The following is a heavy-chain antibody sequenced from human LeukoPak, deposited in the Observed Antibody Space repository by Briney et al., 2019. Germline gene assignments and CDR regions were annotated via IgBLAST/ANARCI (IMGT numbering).Heavy chain of an antibody. D-gene: IGHD2-21*02. CDR2: IKQDGSEK. J-gene: IGHJ4*02. CDR1: GFIFSNYW. Sequence: GGSLRLSCVASGFIFSNYWMSWVRQAPGKGLEWVANIKQDGSEKHYVDSVKGRFTISRDNARNSLYLQMNSLRAEDTAVYYCARDGLYCGGDCYFDYWGQGTLVTASS. V-gene: IGHV3-7*01. CDR3: ARDGLYCGGDCYFDY.